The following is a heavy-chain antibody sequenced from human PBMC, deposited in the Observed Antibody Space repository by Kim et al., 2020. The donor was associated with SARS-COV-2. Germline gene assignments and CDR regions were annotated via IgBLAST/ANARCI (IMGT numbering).Heavy chain of an antibody. CDR3: ARDRLSYGYDFDY. J-gene: IGHJ4*02. D-gene: IGHD5-18*01. V-gene: IGHV1-69*04. Sequence: YAQKFQGRVTITADKSTSTAYMELSSLRSEDTAVYYCARDRLSYGYDFDYWGQGTLVTVSS.